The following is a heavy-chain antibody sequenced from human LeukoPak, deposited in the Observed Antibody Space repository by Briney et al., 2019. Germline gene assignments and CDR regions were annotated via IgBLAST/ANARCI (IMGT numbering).Heavy chain of an antibody. CDR3: ARGGPYCSSTSCQIDY. Sequence: PGGSLRLSCAASGFTFSSYWMHWVRQAPGKGLVWVSRINTDGSTTSYADSVKGRFTISRDNAKNTLYLQMNSLRADDTAVYYCARGGPYCSSTSCQIDYWDQGTLVTVSS. J-gene: IGHJ4*02. V-gene: IGHV3-74*01. CDR2: INTDGSTT. D-gene: IGHD2-2*01. CDR1: GFTFSSYW.